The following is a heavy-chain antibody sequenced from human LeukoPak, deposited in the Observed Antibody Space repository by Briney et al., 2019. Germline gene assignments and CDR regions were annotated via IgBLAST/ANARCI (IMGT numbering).Heavy chain of an antibody. CDR2: IKQDGSEK. D-gene: IGHD2-2*01. CDR3: ARVPMTVVVPAAIYFDY. J-gene: IGHJ4*02. CDR1: GFTFSSYW. Sequence: TGGSLRLSCAASGFTFSSYWMSWVRQAPGKGLAWVANIKQDGSEKYYVDSVKGRFTISRDNAKNSLYLQMNSLRAEDTAVYYCARVPMTVVVPAAIYFDYWGQGTLVTVSS. V-gene: IGHV3-7*01.